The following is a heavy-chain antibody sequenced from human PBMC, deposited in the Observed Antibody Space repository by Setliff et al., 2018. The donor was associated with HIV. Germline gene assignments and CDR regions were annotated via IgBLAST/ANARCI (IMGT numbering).Heavy chain of an antibody. J-gene: IGHJ4*02. D-gene: IGHD1-7*01. CDR1: GYSISSSSYY. CDR3: ARQSLELGDY. Sequence: SETLSLTCAVSGYSISSSSYYWGWIRQPPGKGLEWIGSIYYSGSTYYNPSLKSRVTISVDTSKNQFSLKLSSVTAADTAVYYCARQSLELGDYWGQGTLVTVSS. V-gene: IGHV4-39*01. CDR2: IYYSGST.